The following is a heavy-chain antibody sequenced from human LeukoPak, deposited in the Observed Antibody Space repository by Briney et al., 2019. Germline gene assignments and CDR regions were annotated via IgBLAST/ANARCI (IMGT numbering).Heavy chain of an antibody. CDR3: ARDIPPHSSSWPIHY. D-gene: IGHD6-13*01. CDR1: GFTFSSYS. V-gene: IGHV3-21*01. Sequence: GGSLRLSCAASGFTFSSYSMNWVRQAPGKWLEWVSSISSIRSYRYYAGSVKGRSTISRGTAKNSLYLQMNSLRAEDTAVYYCARDIPPHSSSWPIHYWGEGTLVTVS. CDR2: ISSIRSYR. J-gene: IGHJ4*02.